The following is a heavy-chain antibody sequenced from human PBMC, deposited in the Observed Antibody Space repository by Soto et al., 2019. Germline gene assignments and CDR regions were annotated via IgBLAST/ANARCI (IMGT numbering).Heavy chain of an antibody. Sequence: EVQLVESGGGLVQPGGSLRLSCAASGVTVSSNYMSWVRQAPGKGLEWVAVIYSGGSTYYADSVKVRFTISRDNSKNTLYLQMNSLRAEDTAVYYCARHGYNYGGGYFDYWCQGTLVTVSS. D-gene: IGHD5-18*01. CDR1: GVTVSSNY. CDR3: ARHGYNYGGGYFDY. J-gene: IGHJ4*02. CDR2: IYSGGST. V-gene: IGHV3-66*04.